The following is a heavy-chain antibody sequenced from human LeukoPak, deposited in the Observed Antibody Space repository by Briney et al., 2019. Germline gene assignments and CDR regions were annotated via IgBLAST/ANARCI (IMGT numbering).Heavy chain of an antibody. CDR2: ISSNSGDT. J-gene: IGHJ2*01. Sequence: GASVKVSCKASGYTFTGYYMHWVRQAPAQGLEWMGWISSNSGDTNYAQKFQGRVTMTRDTSISTAYMELSRLRSDDTAVYYCAREPHYDLLTGYALGYLDLWGRGALLTVSS. CDR3: AREPHYDLLTGYALGYLDL. D-gene: IGHD3-9*01. CDR1: GYTFTGYY. V-gene: IGHV1-2*02.